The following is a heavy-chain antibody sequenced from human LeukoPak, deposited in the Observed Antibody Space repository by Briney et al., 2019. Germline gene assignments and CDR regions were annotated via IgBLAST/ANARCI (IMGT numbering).Heavy chain of an antibody. D-gene: IGHD4-17*01. V-gene: IGHV3-30*18. J-gene: IGHJ4*02. CDR3: ANGGDYGDATYYFDY. CDR2: ISIDGSNQ. CDR1: GFTFSSFG. Sequence: GGSLRLSCAASGFTFSSFGMHWVRQAPGKGLEWMAVISIDGSNQHYAASVKGRFTISRDNSKNTLHLQMNSLRAEDTAVYYCANGGDYGDATYYFDYWGQGTPVTVSS.